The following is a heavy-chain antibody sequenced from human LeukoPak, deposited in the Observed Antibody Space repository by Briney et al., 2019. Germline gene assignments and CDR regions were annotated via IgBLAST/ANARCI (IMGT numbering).Heavy chain of an antibody. CDR3: AGRGNYDIFTGVLRRNWFDP. V-gene: IGHV4-34*01. CDR2: INHSGST. D-gene: IGHD3-9*01. Sequence: PSETLSLTCAVYGGSFSGYYWSWIRQPPGKGLEWIGEINHSGSTNYNPSLKSRVTISVDTSKNQFSLKLSSVTAADTAVYYCAGRGNYDIFTGVLRRNWFDPWGQGTLVTVSS. J-gene: IGHJ5*02. CDR1: GGSFSGYY.